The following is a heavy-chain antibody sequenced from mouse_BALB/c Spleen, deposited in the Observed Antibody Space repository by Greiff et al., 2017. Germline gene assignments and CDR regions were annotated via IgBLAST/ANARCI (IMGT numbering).Heavy chain of an antibody. V-gene: IGHV14-4*02. CDR2: IDPENGDT. D-gene: IGHD2-2*01. Sequence: EVKLQESGAELVRSGASVKLSCTASGFNIKDYYMHWVKQRPEQGLEWIGWIDPENGDTEYAPKFQGKATMTADTSSNTAYLQLSSLTSEDTAVYYCNVDYGYDEVAYWGQGTLVTVSA. CDR1: GFNIKDYY. CDR3: NVDYGYDEVAY. J-gene: IGHJ3*01.